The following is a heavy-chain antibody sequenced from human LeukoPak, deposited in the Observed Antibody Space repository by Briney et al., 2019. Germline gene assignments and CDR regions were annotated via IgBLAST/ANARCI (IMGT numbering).Heavy chain of an antibody. CDR3: ASGGSYYFLDY. J-gene: IGHJ4*02. D-gene: IGHD1-26*01. V-gene: IGHV3-30*04. CDR2: ISYDGSNK. CDR1: GFTFSSYA. Sequence: GGSLRLSCAASGFTFSSYAMHWVRQAPGKGLEWVAVISYDGSNKYYADSVKGRFTISRDNSKNTLYLQMNSLRAEDTAVYYCASGGSYYFLDYWGQGTLVTVSS.